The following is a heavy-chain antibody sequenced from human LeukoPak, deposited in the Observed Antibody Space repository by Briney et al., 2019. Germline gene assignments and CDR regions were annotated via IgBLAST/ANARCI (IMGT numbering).Heavy chain of an antibody. CDR3: AKDPLFVPRGHFDY. D-gene: IGHD2-21*01. CDR1: GFTFSSYA. J-gene: IGHJ4*02. CDR2: ISDSGGGT. V-gene: IGHV3-23*01. Sequence: GGSLRLSCAASGFTFSSYAMSWVRQAPGKGLKWVSAISDSGGGTYYADSVKGRFTISRDNSKNTLYLQMNSLRAEDTAVYYCAKDPLFVPRGHFDYWGQGTLVTVS.